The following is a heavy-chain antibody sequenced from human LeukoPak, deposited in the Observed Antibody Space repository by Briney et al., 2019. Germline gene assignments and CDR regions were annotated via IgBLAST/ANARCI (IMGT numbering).Heavy chain of an antibody. D-gene: IGHD2-21*02. CDR1: GGSLSYYY. J-gene: IGHJ4*02. CDR3: ARGGFYCGDDCYVDY. V-gene: IGHV4-34*01. Sequence: SETLSLTCAVSGGSLSYYYWSWIRQSPEKGLEWIGEINRSGSTNYNLSLKSRVSISVDTSKNQFSLKLSSVTAADTAIYYCARGGFYCGDDCYVDYWGQGALVTVSS. CDR2: INRSGST.